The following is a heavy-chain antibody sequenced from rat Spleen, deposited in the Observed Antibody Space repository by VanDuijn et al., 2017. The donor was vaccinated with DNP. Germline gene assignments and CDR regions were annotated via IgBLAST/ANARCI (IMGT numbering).Heavy chain of an antibody. Sequence: EVQLQESGPGLVKPSQSLSLTCSITGFSITSTYRWNWIRKFPGNKLEWMGYVSGAGSTDYNPSLKSRISITRDTSKNQFLLQLNSVTTEDTATYYCASGGAGIWFAYWGQGTLVTVSS. J-gene: IGHJ3*01. CDR1: GFSITSTYR. D-gene: IGHD4-2*01. V-gene: IGHV3-3*01. CDR3: ASGGAGIWFAY. CDR2: VSGAGST.